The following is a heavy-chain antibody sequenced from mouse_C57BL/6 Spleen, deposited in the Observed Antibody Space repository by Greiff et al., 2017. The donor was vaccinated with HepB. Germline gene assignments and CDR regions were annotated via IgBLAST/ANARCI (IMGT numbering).Heavy chain of an antibody. D-gene: IGHD2-4*01. CDR3: ARGHDDYGLDY. CDR1: GYTFTDYN. Sequence: VQLKESGPELVKPGASVKLPCKASGYTFTDYNMDWVKQSHGQSLEWIGGINPNNGGTIYNQKFKGKATLTVDKSSSTAYMELRSLTSEDTAVYYCARGHDDYGLDYWGQGTTLTVSS. CDR2: INPNNGGT. V-gene: IGHV1-18*01. J-gene: IGHJ2*01.